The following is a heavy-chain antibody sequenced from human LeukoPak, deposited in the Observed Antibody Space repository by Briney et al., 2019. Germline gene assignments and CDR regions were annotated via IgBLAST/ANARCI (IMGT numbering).Heavy chain of an antibody. CDR3: ARGHVGATTGFDY. CDR2: INPNSGGT. CDR1: GYTFTGYY. D-gene: IGHD1-26*01. Sequence: ASVKVSCKASGYTFTGYYMHWVRHAPGQGLEWMGWINPNSGGTNYAQKFQGRVTMTRDTSISTAYMELSRLRSDDTAVYYCARGHVGATTGFDYWGQGTLVTVSS. V-gene: IGHV1-2*02. J-gene: IGHJ4*02.